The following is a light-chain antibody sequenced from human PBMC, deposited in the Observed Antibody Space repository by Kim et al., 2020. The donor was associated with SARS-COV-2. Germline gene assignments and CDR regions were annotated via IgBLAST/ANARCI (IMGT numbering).Light chain of an antibody. CDR2: EVS. CDR3: SSYTSSSTWV. V-gene: IGLV2-18*02. CDR1: SRDVGSRNR. Sequence: GQAVTISCTGTSRDVGSRNRVSWYQQPPGTAPKLMIYEVSNRPSGVPDRFSGSKSGNTASLTISGLQAEDEADYYCSSYTSSSTWVFGGGTQLTVL. J-gene: IGLJ3*02.